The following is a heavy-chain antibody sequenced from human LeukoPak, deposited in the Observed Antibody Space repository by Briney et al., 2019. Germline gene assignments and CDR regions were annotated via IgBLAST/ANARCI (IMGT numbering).Heavy chain of an antibody. CDR2: IHPGDSDI. V-gene: IGHV5-51*01. CDR1: GYTFINYW. J-gene: IGHJ4*02. Sequence: GESLKISCKGSGYTFINYWIGWVRQTPGKGLEWMGIIHPGDSDIRYSPSFQGQVTLSADKSINTAYLQWSSLKASDTAMYYCATHTYGGNSPLTDWGQGTLVTVSS. CDR3: ATHTYGGNSPLTD. D-gene: IGHD4-23*01.